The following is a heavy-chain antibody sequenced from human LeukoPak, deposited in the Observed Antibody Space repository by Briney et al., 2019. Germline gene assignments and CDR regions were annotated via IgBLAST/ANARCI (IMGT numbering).Heavy chain of an antibody. CDR1: GGSISSYY. CDR3: ARHTQPGQWRTHNWFDP. CDR2: IYYSGST. D-gene: IGHD6-19*01. V-gene: IGHV4-59*08. J-gene: IGHJ5*02. Sequence: PSETLSLTCTVSGGSISSYYWSWIRQSPGKGLEWIGYIYYSGSTYYNPSLKSRVTISVDTSKNQFSLKLSSVTAADTAVYYCARHTQPGQWRTHNWFDPWGQGTLVTVSS.